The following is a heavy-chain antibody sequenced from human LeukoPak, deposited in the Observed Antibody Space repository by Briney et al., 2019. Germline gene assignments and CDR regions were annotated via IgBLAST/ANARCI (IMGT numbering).Heavy chain of an antibody. CDR1: GFTFSDYA. V-gene: IGHV3-30-3*01. D-gene: IGHD3-22*01. J-gene: IGHJ4*02. CDR2: ISYDGSNK. Sequence: GGSLRLSCAASGFTFSDYAMHWVRQAPGKGLEWVAVISYDGSNKYYADSVKGRFTISRDDSKNTLYLQMNSLRTEDTAIYYCASTRWYYYDSSGYPSDYWGQGTVVTVSS. CDR3: ASTRWYYYDSSGYPSDY.